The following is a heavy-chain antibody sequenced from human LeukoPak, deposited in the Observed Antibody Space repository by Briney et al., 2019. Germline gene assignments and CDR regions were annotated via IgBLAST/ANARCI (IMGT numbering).Heavy chain of an antibody. V-gene: IGHV1-3*01. Sequence: ASVKVSCKTSGYSFTYFPMHWVRQAPGQRLEWMGWINAGSGATSFSQKFQGRVTITRDTSASTAYMELGSLRAEDTAVYYCASGDYYESGIIKGGFDYWGQGTLVTVSS. CDR1: GYSFTYFP. D-gene: IGHD3-16*01. CDR3: ASGDYYESGIIKGGFDY. CDR2: INAGSGAT. J-gene: IGHJ4*02.